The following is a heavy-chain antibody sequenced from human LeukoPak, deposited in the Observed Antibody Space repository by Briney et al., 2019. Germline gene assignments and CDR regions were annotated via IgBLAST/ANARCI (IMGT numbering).Heavy chain of an antibody. CDR3: ARTRTYYDFWSGVFDY. V-gene: IGHV3-7*01. J-gene: IGHJ4*02. Sequence: PGGSLRLSCAASGFTFSSYWMSWVRQAPGKGLEWVANIKQDGSEKYYVDSVKGRFTISRDNAKKSLYLQMNSPRVEDTAVYYCARTRTYYDFWSGVFDYWGQGTLVIVSS. D-gene: IGHD3-3*01. CDR2: IKQDGSEK. CDR1: GFTFSSYW.